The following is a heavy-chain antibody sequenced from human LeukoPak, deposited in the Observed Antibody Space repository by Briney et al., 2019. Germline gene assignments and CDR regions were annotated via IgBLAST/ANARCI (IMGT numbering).Heavy chain of an antibody. D-gene: IGHD3-22*01. J-gene: IGHJ4*02. CDR1: GFTFSSYW. V-gene: IGHV3-74*01. CDR3: ARESSGLITRGYFDY. CDR2: INSDGNTT. Sequence: PGGSLRLSCAASGFTFSSYWMHWVRQAPGKGLVWVSRINSDGNTTNYADSVKGRFTISRDNAKNTLYLQMNSLRAEDTAGYYCARESSGLITRGYFDYWGQGTLVTVSS.